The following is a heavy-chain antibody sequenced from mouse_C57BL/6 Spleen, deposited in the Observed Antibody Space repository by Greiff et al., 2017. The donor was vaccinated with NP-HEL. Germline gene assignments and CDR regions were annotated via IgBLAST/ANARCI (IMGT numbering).Heavy chain of an antibody. J-gene: IGHJ4*01. Sequence: EVQGVESGGGLVKPGGSLKLSCAASGFTFSSYAMSWVRQTPEKRLEWVATISDGGSYTYYPDNVKGRFTISRDNAKNNLYLQMSHLKSEDTAMYYCARGGYGSRYYAMDYWGQGTSVTVSS. CDR2: ISDGGSYT. CDR3: ARGGYGSRYYAMDY. CDR1: GFTFSSYA. V-gene: IGHV5-4*01. D-gene: IGHD1-1*01.